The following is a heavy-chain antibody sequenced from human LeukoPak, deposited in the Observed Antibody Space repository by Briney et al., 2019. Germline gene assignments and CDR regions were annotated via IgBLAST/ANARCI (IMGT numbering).Heavy chain of an antibody. J-gene: IGHJ1*01. V-gene: IGHV3-74*01. Sequence: GGSLRLSCAASGFTFSGYWMHWVRQAPGKGLVWVSRINGDGSTTSYADSVKGGFTISRDNAKNTLYLQMNSLRPEDTAVYYCATGNYYDSRGYYTFGHWGQGTLVTVSS. CDR1: GFTFSGYW. D-gene: IGHD3-22*01. CDR2: INGDGSTT. CDR3: ATGNYYDSRGYYTFGH.